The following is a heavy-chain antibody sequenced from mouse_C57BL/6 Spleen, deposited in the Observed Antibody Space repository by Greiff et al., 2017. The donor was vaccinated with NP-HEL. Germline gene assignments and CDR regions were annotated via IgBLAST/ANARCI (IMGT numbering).Heavy chain of an antibody. V-gene: IGHV5-4*03. Sequence: EVKLMESGGGLVKPGGSLKLSCAASGFTFSSYAMSWVRQTPAKRLEWVATISDGGSYTYYPDNVKGRFTISRDNAKNNLYLQMSHLKSEDTAMYYCARGPTVGDYWGQGTTLTVSS. CDR1: GFTFSSYA. D-gene: IGHD1-1*01. CDR2: ISDGGSYT. CDR3: ARGPTVGDY. J-gene: IGHJ2*01.